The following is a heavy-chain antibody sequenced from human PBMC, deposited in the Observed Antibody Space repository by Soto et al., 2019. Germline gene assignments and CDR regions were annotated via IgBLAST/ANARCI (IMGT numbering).Heavy chain of an antibody. Sequence: GPLKVSCKASGYTFPQYDINWGGQATGQRLGGVGWMNPNSGNTGYAQKFQGRVTMTRNTSISTAYMELSSLRSEDTAVYYCARGGGYCSGGSCYYDYYYGMDVWGQGTTVTVSS. CDR1: GYTFPQYD. J-gene: IGHJ6*02. CDR3: ARGGGYCSGGSCYYDYYYGMDV. CDR2: MNPNSGNT. D-gene: IGHD2-15*01. V-gene: IGHV1-8*01.